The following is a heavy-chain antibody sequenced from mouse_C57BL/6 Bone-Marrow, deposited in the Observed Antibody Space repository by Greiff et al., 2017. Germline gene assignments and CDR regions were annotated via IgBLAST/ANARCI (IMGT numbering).Heavy chain of an antibody. CDR3: ARYRLTMITTPYWYFDV. D-gene: IGHD2-1*01. CDR1: GFTFSSYA. CDR2: ISDGGSYT. J-gene: IGHJ1*03. Sequence: EVKLVESGGGLVKPGGSLKLSCAASGFTFSSYAMSWVRQTPEKRLEWVATISDGGSYTYYPDNLKGRFTNSIDNAKNNKYLQMSHLKSEDTAMYYCARYRLTMITTPYWYFDVWGTGTTVTVSS. V-gene: IGHV5-4*03.